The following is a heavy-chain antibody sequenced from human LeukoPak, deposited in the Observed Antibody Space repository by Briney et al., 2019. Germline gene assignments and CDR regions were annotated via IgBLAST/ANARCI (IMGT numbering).Heavy chain of an antibody. CDR1: GFTFSSYW. D-gene: IGHD3-16*02. Sequence: GGSLRLSCAASGFTFSSYWMSWVRQAPGKGLEWVANIKQDGSEKYYVDSVKGRLTISRENAMNSLYLQVNSLRAEDTAVYYCARDNPFYDYVWGSYRFLFDYWGQGTLVTVSS. J-gene: IGHJ4*02. V-gene: IGHV3-7*01. CDR2: IKQDGSEK. CDR3: ARDNPFYDYVWGSYRFLFDY.